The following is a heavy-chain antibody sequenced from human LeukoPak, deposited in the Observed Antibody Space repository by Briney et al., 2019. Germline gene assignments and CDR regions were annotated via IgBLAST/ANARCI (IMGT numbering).Heavy chain of an antibody. D-gene: IGHD2-21*01. V-gene: IGHV1-2*02. CDR3: ARGGVVVIAKVGFMDV. Sequence: GASVKVSCKASGYTFTGYYMHWVRQAPGQGLEWMGWINPNSGGTNYAQKFQGRVTMTRDTSISTAYMELSRLRSDDTAVYYCARGGVVVIAKVGFMDVWGKGTTVTVSS. J-gene: IGHJ6*04. CDR1: GYTFTGYY. CDR2: INPNSGGT.